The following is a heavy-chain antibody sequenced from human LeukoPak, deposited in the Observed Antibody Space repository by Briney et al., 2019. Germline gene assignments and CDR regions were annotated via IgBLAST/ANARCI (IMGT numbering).Heavy chain of an antibody. Sequence: PSETLSLTCAVYGGSFSGYYWSWIRQPPGKGLEWIGEINHSGSTNYNPSLKSRVTISVDTSKNQFSLKLSSVTAADTAVYYCARHAGGISATGTRPFDYWGQGTLVTFSS. CDR2: INHSGST. J-gene: IGHJ4*02. V-gene: IGHV4-34*01. CDR3: ARHAGGISATGTRPFDY. D-gene: IGHD6-13*01. CDR1: GGSFSGYY.